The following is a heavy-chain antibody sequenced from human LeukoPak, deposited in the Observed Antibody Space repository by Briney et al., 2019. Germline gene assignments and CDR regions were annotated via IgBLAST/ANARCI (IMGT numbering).Heavy chain of an antibody. V-gene: IGHV1-2*06. CDR1: GYTFTGCY. CDR2: INPNSGGT. D-gene: IGHD1-7*01. CDR3: AKENFSY. Sequence: GASVKVSCKASGYTFTGCYVHWVRQAPGQGLEWMGRINPNSGGTNYAQKFQGGITMTRDSSISTAYLELSSLKSEDTAVYYCAKENFSYWGQGTLVTVSS. J-gene: IGHJ4*02.